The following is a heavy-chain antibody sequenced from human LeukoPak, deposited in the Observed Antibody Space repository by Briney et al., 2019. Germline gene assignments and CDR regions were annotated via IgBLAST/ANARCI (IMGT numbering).Heavy chain of an antibody. V-gene: IGHV1-8*01. CDR1: GYTFTSYD. Sequence: GASVKVSCKASGYTFTSYDINWVGQATGQGLEWMGWMNPNSGNTDYAQKFQGRVTMTRNNSIRTAYMELSSLTSDHPAIYYCARSGATTGTYSFAFHIWGQGTMVSVSS. CDR3: ARSGATTGTYSFAFHI. J-gene: IGHJ3*02. CDR2: MNPNSGNT. D-gene: IGHD2-15*01.